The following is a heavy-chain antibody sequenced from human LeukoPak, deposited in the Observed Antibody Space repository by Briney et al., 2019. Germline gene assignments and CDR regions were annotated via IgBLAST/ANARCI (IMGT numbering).Heavy chain of an antibody. Sequence: ASVKVSCKAFGYTFTSNYMHWVRQAPGQGPEWMGVISPSGGSTTYAQKFQGRVTLTRDMSTSTDYLELSSLRSEDTAVYYCATMSSTPYGDYSDYWGQGTLVTVSS. CDR3: ATMSSTPYGDYSDY. J-gene: IGHJ4*02. CDR2: ISPSGGST. CDR1: GYTFTSNY. D-gene: IGHD4-17*01. V-gene: IGHV1-46*01.